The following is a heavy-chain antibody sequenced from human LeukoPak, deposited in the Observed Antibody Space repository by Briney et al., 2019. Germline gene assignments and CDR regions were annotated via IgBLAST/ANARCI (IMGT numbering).Heavy chain of an antibody. D-gene: IGHD6-19*01. CDR2: VHYSGST. Sequence: SETLSLTCTVSGGSISPYFWTWSRQPPGKGLEWIGYVHYSGSTKYNPSLKSRVTISVDTSKNQLSLKLSSVTAADTAVYFCARHLIAVAGPFDYWGQGTLVTVSS. CDR3: ARHLIAVAGPFDY. CDR1: GGSISPYF. J-gene: IGHJ4*02. V-gene: IGHV4-59*08.